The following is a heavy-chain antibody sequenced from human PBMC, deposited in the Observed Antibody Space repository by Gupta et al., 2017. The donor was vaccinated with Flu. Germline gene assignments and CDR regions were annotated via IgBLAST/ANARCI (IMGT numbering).Heavy chain of an antibody. CDR2: ISHDGRDK. V-gene: IGHV3-30*18. CDR1: GFTFSNHG. CDR3: AKTKIPVVTFDAFDI. D-gene: IGHD3-22*01. J-gene: IGHJ3*02. Sequence: QVQLVESGGGVVQPGRSLRLSCSASGFTFSNHGIHSVRQAPGKGLEWVAVISHDGRDKYYADSVKGRFTISRDDSKNTLFLEMNSLRREDTAVYYCAKTKIPVVTFDAFDIWGRGTMVTVSS.